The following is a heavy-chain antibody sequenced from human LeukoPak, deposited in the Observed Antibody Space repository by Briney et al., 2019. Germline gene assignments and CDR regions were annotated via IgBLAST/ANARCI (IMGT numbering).Heavy chain of an antibody. V-gene: IGHV3-9*01. CDR2: ISWNSGNI. CDR1: GFTFGDYA. Sequence: GRSLRLSCAASGFTFGDYAMHWVRQAPGKGLEWVSGISWNSGNIGYADSVRGRFTISRDNAKNSLYLQMNSLRAEDTALYYCANLHGDYRDYWGQGTLVTVSS. CDR3: ANLHGDYRDY. J-gene: IGHJ4*02. D-gene: IGHD4-17*01.